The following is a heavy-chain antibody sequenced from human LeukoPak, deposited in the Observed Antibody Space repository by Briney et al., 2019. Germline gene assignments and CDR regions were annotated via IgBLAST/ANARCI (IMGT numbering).Heavy chain of an antibody. CDR1: GFTFSSYW. D-gene: IGHD1-14*01. CDR3: ARESPGQPLDY. J-gene: IGHJ4*02. CDR2: INSDGSST. Sequence: GGSLRLSCAASGFTFSSYWMHWVRQAPGKGLVWVSRINSDGSSTSYADSVKGRFTISRDNAKNTLYLQMNSLRAEDTAVYYCARESPGQPLDYWGQGTLVTVSS. V-gene: IGHV3-74*01.